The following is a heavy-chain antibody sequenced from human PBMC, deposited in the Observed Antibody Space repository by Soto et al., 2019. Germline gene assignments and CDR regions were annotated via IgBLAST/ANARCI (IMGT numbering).Heavy chain of an antibody. CDR1: GYTFTSYG. CDR3: ARAGQQLVWGGYYYYGMDV. D-gene: IGHD6-13*01. CDR2: ISAYNGNT. V-gene: IGHV1-18*04. J-gene: IGHJ6*02. Sequence: ASVKVSCKASGYTFTSYGISWVRQAPGQGLEWMGWISAYNGNTNYAQKLQGRVTMTTDTSTSTAYMELRSLRSDDTAVYYCARAGQQLVWGGYYYYGMDVWGQGTTVTVPS.